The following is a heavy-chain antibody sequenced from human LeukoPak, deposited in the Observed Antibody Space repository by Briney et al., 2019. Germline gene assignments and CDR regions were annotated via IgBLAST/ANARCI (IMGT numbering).Heavy chain of an antibody. D-gene: IGHD3-16*02. J-gene: IGHJ4*02. CDR2: INPSGGST. Sequence: VASVKVSCKASGYTFTSYYIHWVRQDPGQGLEWMGIINPSGGSTGYAQKFQDRVTMSRDTSTSTVYMELSSLRSEDTAVYYCARALWGSYRYTSDYWGQGTLVTVSS. V-gene: IGHV1-46*01. CDR1: GYTFTSYY. CDR3: ARALWGSYRYTSDY.